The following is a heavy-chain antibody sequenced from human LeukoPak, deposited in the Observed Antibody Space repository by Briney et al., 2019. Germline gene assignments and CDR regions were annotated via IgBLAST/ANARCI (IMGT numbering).Heavy chain of an antibody. CDR2: ISSSSRST. V-gene: IGHV3-11*06. CDR1: GFTFSDYY. CDR3: SSGYESDYFFYYGMDV. J-gene: IGHJ6*02. D-gene: IGHD5-12*01. Sequence: GGSLRLSCAASGFTFSDYYMSWTRQAPGKGLEWVSYISSSSRSTTYADSVKGRFTISRDNAKNSLYLQMNSLRAEDTAVYYCSSGYESDYFFYYGMDVWGQGTTVTVSS.